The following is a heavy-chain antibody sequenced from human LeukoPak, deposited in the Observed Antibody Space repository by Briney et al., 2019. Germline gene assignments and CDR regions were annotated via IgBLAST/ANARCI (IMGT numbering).Heavy chain of an antibody. CDR1: GYTFTDYY. V-gene: IGHV1-2*02. D-gene: IGHD1-26*01. Sequence: GASVKVSCKASGYTFTDYYIYWVRQAPGQVLEWMGWINPNSGDTNYALRFQDRVTMTSDTSISTAYMELSRLRSDDTAVYYCARDAIGVVGTISWFDPWGQGTLVTVSS. CDR3: ARDAIGVVGTISWFDP. CDR2: INPNSGDT. J-gene: IGHJ5*02.